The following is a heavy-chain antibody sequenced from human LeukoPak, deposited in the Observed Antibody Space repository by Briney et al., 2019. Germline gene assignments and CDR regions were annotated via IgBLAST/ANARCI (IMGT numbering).Heavy chain of an antibody. D-gene: IGHD3-10*01. CDR1: GFTFSSYA. CDR3: AKDRLGDYYGSGSYYTNYFDY. V-gene: IGHV3-23*01. J-gene: IGHJ4*02. Sequence: GGSLRLSCAASGFTFSSYAMSWVRQAPGKGLEWVSAISGSGGSTYYADSVKGRFTISRDNSKNTLYLQMNSLRGEDTAVYYCAKDRLGDYYGSGSYYTNYFDYWGQGTLVTVSS. CDR2: ISGSGGST.